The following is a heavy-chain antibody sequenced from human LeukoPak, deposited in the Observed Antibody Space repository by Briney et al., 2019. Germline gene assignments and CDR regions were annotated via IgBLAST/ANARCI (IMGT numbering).Heavy chain of an antibody. V-gene: IGHV1-2*02. CDR3: ARVGAPGGLRPYHYYY. D-gene: IGHD3-16*01. J-gene: IGHJ4*02. CDR1: GYIFSDYW. Sequence: ASVKVSCKASGYIFSDYWIHWVRQAPGRGLECLGWTDPASGITNQPQKFQGRITVTRDTSASTVYMDLTGLTTDGTALYYCARVGAPGGLRPYHYYYWGQGTLVTVSS. CDR2: TDPASGIT.